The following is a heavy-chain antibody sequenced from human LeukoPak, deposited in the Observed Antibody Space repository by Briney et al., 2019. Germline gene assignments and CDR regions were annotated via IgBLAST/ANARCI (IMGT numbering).Heavy chain of an antibody. J-gene: IGHJ4*02. V-gene: IGHV3-23*01. CDR3: AKVPNYDSSGYYSVYFDY. D-gene: IGHD3-22*01. Sequence: GGSLRLSCAASGFTFSSYGMHWVRQAPGKGLEWVSAISGSGGSTYYADSVKGRFTISRDNSMNTLYLQMNSLRAEDTAVYYCAKVPNYDSSGYYSVYFDYWGQGTLVTVSS. CDR2: ISGSGGST. CDR1: GFTFSSYG.